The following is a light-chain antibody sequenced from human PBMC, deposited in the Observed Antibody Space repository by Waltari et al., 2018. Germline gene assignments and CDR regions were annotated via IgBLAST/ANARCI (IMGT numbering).Light chain of an antibody. CDR3: AAWGDSLSTP. Sequence: QSVLTQPPSASGPPGQRVTISCSGRSSNIGKRYVSWYQHLPGTAPRLLIYRNNLRPSGVPDRFSGSKSGTSASLAISGLRSEDEADYYCAAWGDSLSTPFGTGTKVTVL. J-gene: IGLJ1*01. CDR1: SSNIGKRY. V-gene: IGLV1-47*01. CDR2: RNN.